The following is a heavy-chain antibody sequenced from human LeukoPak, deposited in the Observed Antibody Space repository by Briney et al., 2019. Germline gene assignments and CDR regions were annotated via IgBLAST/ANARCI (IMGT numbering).Heavy chain of an antibody. J-gene: IGHJ4*02. CDR3: ARDWIDRSLDY. D-gene: IGHD2-2*03. CDR1: GFTFSSYG. Sequence: PGGSLRLSCAASGFTFSSYGMHWVRQAPGKGLEWVAVLSPHGNYEYYADSVQGRFTVSRDDSKNTVYLQMNSLRDEDTAVYYCARDWIDRSLDYWGQGTLLTVSS. V-gene: IGHV3-33*01. CDR2: LSPHGNYE.